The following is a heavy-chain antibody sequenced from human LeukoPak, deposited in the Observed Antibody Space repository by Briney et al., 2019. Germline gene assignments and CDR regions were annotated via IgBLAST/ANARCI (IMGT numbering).Heavy chain of an antibody. CDR3: ARVSSSWSDFDY. D-gene: IGHD6-13*01. Sequence: SETLSLTCTVSGGSISSYYWSWIRQPPGKGLEWIGYIYYSGSTNYNPSLKSRVTISVDTSKNQFSPKLSSVTAADTAVYYCARVSSSWSDFDYWGQGTLVTVSS. V-gene: IGHV4-59*01. CDR1: GGSISSYY. J-gene: IGHJ4*02. CDR2: IYYSGST.